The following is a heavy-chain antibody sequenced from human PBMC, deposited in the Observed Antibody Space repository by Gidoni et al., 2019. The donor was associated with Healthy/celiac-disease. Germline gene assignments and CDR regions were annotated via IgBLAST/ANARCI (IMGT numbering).Heavy chain of an antibody. V-gene: IGHV3-13*01. J-gene: IGHJ4*02. D-gene: IGHD2-21*01. CDR1: GFPFSSYD. Sequence: EVQLVESGGGLVQPGGSLRLSCAASGFPFSSYDMHWVRQATGKGLEWVSAIGTAGDTYYPGSVKGRFTISRENAKNSLYLQMNSLRAGDTAVYYCARVGAIYCGGDCYSDWGQGTLVTVSS. CDR3: ARVGAIYCGGDCYSD. CDR2: IGTAGDT.